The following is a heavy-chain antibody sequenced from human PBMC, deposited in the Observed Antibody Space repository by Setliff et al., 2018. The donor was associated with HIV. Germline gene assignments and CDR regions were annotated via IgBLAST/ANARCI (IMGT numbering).Heavy chain of an antibody. CDR2: IYSTGST. CDR1: GPSINIHY. V-gene: IGHV4-59*08. D-gene: IGHD4-17*01. Sequence: PSETLSLTCTVSGPSINIHYWSWIRQSPGKAFEWIGYIYSTGSTNYNPSLQSRVTISMVASMNQFSLRLTSVTAADTAVYYCARQLTTLDYFDYWGQGTLVTVSS. J-gene: IGHJ4*02. CDR3: ARQLTTLDYFDY.